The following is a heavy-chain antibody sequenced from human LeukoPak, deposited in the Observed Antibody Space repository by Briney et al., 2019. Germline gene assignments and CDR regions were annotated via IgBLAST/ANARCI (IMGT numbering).Heavy chain of an antibody. J-gene: IGHJ3*02. CDR1: GYAFPSYG. V-gene: IGHV1-18*01. CDR3: ARVDSGYCSSTSCYTGDAFDI. CDR2: ISAYNGNT. Sequence: ASGKGSCNASGYAFPSYGISWVRQAPGQGLEWRGWISAYNGNTNYAQKLQGRVTMTTDTSTSTAYMELRSLRSDDTAVYYCARVDSGYCSSTSCYTGDAFDIWGQGTMVTVSS. D-gene: IGHD2-2*02.